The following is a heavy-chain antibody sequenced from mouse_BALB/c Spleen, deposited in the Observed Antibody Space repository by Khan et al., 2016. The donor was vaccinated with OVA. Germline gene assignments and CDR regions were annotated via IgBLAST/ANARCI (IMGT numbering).Heavy chain of an antibody. V-gene: IGHV2-6-7*01. J-gene: IGHJ4*01. CDR2: IWGDGST. CDR1: GFSLTGYG. D-gene: IGHD1-1*01. Sequence: VQLQESGPGLVAPSQSLSITCTVSGFSLTGYGVNWVRQPPGKGLEWLGMIWGDGSTDYNSALKSRLSISKDNSKSQVCLKMNSLQTDDTARYYCASAYYYGRALDYWGQGTSVTVSS. CDR3: ASAYYYGRALDY.